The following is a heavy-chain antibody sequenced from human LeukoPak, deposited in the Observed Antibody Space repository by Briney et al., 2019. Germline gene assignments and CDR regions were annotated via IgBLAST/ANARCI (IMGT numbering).Heavy chain of an antibody. Sequence: GGSLRLSCAASGFTFSSYSMNWVRQAPGKGLEWVSSISSSSSSYIYYADSVKGRFTISRDNAKNSLYLQMNSLRAEDTAVYYCARAGHDYYYYYMDVWGKGTTVTVSS. CDR1: GFTFSSYS. J-gene: IGHJ6*03. CDR2: ISSSSSSYI. CDR3: ARAGHDYYYYYMDV. V-gene: IGHV3-21*01.